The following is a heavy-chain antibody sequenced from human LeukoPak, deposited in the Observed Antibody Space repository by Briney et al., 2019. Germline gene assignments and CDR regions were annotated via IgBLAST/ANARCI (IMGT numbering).Heavy chain of an antibody. CDR1: GGSISSGDYY. Sequence: PSETLSLTCAVSGGSISSGDYYWSWLRQPPGKGLEWIGYIYYSGSTYYNPSLKSRVTISVDTSKNQFSLKLSSVTAADTAVYYCARGPVVVPAAFMTLDYWGQGTLVTVSS. D-gene: IGHD2-2*01. V-gene: IGHV4-30-4*08. CDR3: ARGPVVVPAAFMTLDY. J-gene: IGHJ4*02. CDR2: IYYSGST.